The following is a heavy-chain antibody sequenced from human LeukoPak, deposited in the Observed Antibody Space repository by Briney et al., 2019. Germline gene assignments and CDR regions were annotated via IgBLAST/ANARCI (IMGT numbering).Heavy chain of an antibody. Sequence: GGSLRLSCTASGFTFRTNWVTWVRQAPGKGLEWVANINDNGKEEYYVDFVKGRFSISRDNAKNSVYLQMNSLRVEDTAISYCATSVPGFGELLDSWGHGALVTVSS. CDR3: ATSVPGFGELLDS. J-gene: IGHJ5*01. CDR2: INDNGKEE. CDR1: GFTFRTNW. V-gene: IGHV3-7*03. D-gene: IGHD3-10*01.